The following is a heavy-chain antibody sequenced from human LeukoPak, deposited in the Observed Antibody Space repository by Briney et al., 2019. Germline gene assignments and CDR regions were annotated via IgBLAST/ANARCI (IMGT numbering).Heavy chain of an antibody. CDR1: GYTFTRYY. Sequence: GGSVKVSCKASGYTFTRYYMHCVRQAPGHGLGWMGIINPSGGSAIYAQKLRRRVTMTRDTSTSTVYMVPSRLRAEDTAVYYCATVGYSQFFDYWGQGTLVTVSS. CDR3: ATVGYSQFFDY. V-gene: IGHV1-46*01. CDR2: INPSGGSA. J-gene: IGHJ4*02. D-gene: IGHD5-18*01.